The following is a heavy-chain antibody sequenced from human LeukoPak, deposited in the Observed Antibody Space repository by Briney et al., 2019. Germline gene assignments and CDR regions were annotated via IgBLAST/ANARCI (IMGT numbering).Heavy chain of an antibody. Sequence: ASVKVSCKASGYTFTGYYMHWVLQAPGQGLEWMGWINPNSGGTNYAQKFQGRVTMTRDTSISTAYMELSRLRSDDTAVYYCARVWIDSSSPPLHYWGQGTLVTVSS. CDR3: ARVWIDSSSPPLHY. J-gene: IGHJ4*02. D-gene: IGHD6-6*01. CDR1: GYTFTGYY. CDR2: INPNSGGT. V-gene: IGHV1-2*02.